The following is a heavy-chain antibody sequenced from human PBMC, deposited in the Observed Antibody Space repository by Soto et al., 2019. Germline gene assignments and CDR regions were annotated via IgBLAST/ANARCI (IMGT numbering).Heavy chain of an antibody. D-gene: IGHD3-10*01. J-gene: IGHJ4*02. CDR2: IYYSGST. CDR1: GGSISSSSYY. V-gene: IGHV4-39*01. Sequence: SETLSLTCTVSGGSISSSSYYWGWIRQPPGKGLEWIGSIYYSGSTYYNPSLKSRVTISVDTSKNQFSLRLSSVTAADTAVYYCARSWDYYGSGSYYTFGYWGQGTLVTVYS. CDR3: ARSWDYYGSGSYYTFGY.